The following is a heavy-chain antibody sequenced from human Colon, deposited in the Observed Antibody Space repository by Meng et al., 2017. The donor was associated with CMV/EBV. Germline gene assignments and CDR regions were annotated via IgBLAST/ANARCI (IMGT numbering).Heavy chain of an antibody. Sequence: QVQLVQSGAEVKKPGASVKFSCKASGYTFTSYYIHCVRQAPGQGLEWMGMIDPSDVTTTYAQKFQGRVTMTTDTSTSTVYMELSSLRSEDTAVYYCAREVPDTINFDYWGQGTLVTVSS. J-gene: IGHJ4*02. CDR3: AREVPDTINFDY. V-gene: IGHV1-46*01. CDR2: IDPSDVTT. D-gene: IGHD2-2*02. CDR1: GYTFTSYY.